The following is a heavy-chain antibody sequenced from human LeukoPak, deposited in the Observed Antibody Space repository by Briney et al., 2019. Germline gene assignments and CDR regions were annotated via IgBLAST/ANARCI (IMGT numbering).Heavy chain of an antibody. Sequence: GGSLRLSCAASGFTFSSYSMNWVRQAPGKGLEWVSSISSSCSYIYYADSVKGRFTISRDNAKNSLYLQMNSLRAEDTAVYYCARVVSWFGDFGMDVWGQGTTVTVSS. CDR3: ARVVSWFGDFGMDV. CDR2: ISSSCSYI. V-gene: IGHV3-21*01. D-gene: IGHD3-10*01. J-gene: IGHJ6*02. CDR1: GFTFSSYS.